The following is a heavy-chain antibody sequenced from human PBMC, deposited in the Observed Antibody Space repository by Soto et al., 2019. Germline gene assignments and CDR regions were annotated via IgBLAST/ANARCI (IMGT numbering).Heavy chain of an antibody. CDR1: GFTFSTYA. V-gene: IGHV3-30-3*01. CDR2: ISYDGTNK. Sequence: QVQLVESGGGVVQPGRSLRLSCAASGFTFSTYAMHWVRQAPGKGVEWVAVISYDGTNKYYEDSVQGRFTISRDNSKNTLYLQMNSLRAEDTAVYYCARDGGSYWGQGTPVIVSS. CDR3: ARDGGSY. J-gene: IGHJ4*02. D-gene: IGHD3-16*01.